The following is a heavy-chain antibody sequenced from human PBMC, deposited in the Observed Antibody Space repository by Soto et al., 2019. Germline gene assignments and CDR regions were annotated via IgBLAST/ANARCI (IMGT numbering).Heavy chain of an antibody. D-gene: IGHD5-12*01. J-gene: IGHJ4*02. CDR2: IIPIFGTA. Sequence: GASVKVSCKASGGTFSSYAISWVLQAPGQGLEWMGGIIPIFGTANYAQKFQGRVTITADKSTSTAYMELSSLRSEDTAVYYCAGSREMATKYFDYWGQGTLVTVSS. CDR3: AGSREMATKYFDY. V-gene: IGHV1-69*06. CDR1: GGTFSSYA.